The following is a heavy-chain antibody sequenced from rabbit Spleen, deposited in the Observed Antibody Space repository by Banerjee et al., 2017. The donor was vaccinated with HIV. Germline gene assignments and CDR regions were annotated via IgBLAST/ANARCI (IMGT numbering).Heavy chain of an antibody. J-gene: IGHJ6*01. Sequence: EESGGDMVKPGASLTLTCTASGFSFSSSYYMCRVRQAPGKGLEWIGCMYPDGVGSTAYASWAKGRFTISKTSSTTVTLQMTSLTAADTATYFCARGAGDSLYLDGMDLWGQGTLVTVS. D-gene: IGHD7-1*01. CDR2: MYPDGVGST. CDR3: ARGAGDSLYLDGMDL. CDR1: GFSFSSSYY. V-gene: IGHV1S40*01.